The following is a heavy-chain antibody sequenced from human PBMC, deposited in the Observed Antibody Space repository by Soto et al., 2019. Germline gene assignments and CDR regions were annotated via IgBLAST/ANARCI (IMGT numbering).Heavy chain of an antibody. Sequence: PGGSLRLSCAASGFSFSSYGMEWVRLAPGKGLEWGAATTCDGGIKHYVDSVKGRFTISRENSKNTLYLQMNSLRVEDTATYYCAGTVENPCFYYGINVWRQGKTVTVSS. CDR1: GFSFSSYG. D-gene: IGHD3-16*01. CDR2: TTCDGGIK. J-gene: IGHJ6*02. CDR3: AGTVENPCFYYGINV. V-gene: IGHV3-30*03.